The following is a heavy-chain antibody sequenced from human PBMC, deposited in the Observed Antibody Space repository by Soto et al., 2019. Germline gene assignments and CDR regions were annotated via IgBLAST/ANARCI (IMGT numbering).Heavy chain of an antibody. CDR1: GGSITTAGYS. V-gene: IGHV4-30-2*01. CDR3: ASRPFYYYGLDI. J-gene: IGHJ6*02. Sequence: SETLSLTCTVSGGSITTAGYSWSWIRQPPGKALEWIGYVYHTGNAYPKPSLKSRVTISLDRSKNRFSLKMTSVTAADTALYYCASRPFYYYGLDIWGQGTTVTVSS. CDR2: VYHTGNA.